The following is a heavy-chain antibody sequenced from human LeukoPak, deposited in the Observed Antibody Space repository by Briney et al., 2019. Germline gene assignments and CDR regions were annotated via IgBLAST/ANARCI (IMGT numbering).Heavy chain of an antibody. CDR1: GFTFTSSA. D-gene: IGHD3-3*01. CDR3: AAGPAYYDFWSGSYYFDY. CDR2: IVVGSANT. V-gene: IGHV1-58*01. J-gene: IGHJ4*02. Sequence: TSVKVSCKASGFTFTSSAVQWVRQARVQRLEWIGWIVVGSANTNYAQKFQERVTITRDMSTSTAYMELSSLRSEDTAVYYCAAGPAYYDFWSGSYYFDYWGQGTLVTVSS.